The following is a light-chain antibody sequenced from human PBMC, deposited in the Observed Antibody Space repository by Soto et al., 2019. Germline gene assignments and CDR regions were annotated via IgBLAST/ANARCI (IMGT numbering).Light chain of an antibody. CDR1: QSVSSY. Sequence: EIVLTQSPATLSLSPGERATLSCRASQSVSSYLAWYPQKPGQAPRLLIYEASKRASGIPARFSGSGFGTDSTLTISSLEPEDFAVYYCQQRSKWRTFGQGTKVEIK. V-gene: IGKV3-11*01. CDR3: QQRSKWRT. CDR2: EAS. J-gene: IGKJ1*01.